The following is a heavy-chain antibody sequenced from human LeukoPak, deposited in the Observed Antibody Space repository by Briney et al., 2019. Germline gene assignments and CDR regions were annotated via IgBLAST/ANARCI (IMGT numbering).Heavy chain of an antibody. Sequence: SETLSLTCAVSGGSISSGGYSWSWIRQPPGKGLEWIGYIHHSGSTYYNPSLKSRVTISVDRSKNQFSLKLSSVTAADTAVYYCAREGSLSVGPYFDYWGQGTLVTVSS. CDR3: AREGSLSVGPYFDY. V-gene: IGHV4-30-2*01. CDR1: GGSISSGGYS. J-gene: IGHJ4*02. D-gene: IGHD5/OR15-5a*01. CDR2: IHHSGST.